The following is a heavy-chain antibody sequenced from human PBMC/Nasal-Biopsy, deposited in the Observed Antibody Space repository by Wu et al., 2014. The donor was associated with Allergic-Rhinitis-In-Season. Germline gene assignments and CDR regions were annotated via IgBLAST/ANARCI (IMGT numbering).Heavy chain of an antibody. CDR1: GGSISSGDSS. Sequence: LSLTCAVSGGSISSGDSSWSWIRQPPGKGLEWIGNIYHSGITYYNPSLKSRVTISVDRSKNQFSLKLTSVTAADTAVYYCARQNEYTIFGVVQNWFDPWGHGTLVTVSS. CDR3: ARQNEYTIFGVVQNWFDP. CDR2: IYHSGIT. J-gene: IGHJ5*02. D-gene: IGHD3-3*01. V-gene: IGHV4-30-2*01.